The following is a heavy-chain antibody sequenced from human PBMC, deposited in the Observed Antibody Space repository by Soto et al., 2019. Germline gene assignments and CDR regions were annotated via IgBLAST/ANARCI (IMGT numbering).Heavy chain of an antibody. Sequence: ASVKVSCKASGGTFSSYAISWVRQAPGQGLGWMGGIIPIFGTANYAQKFQGRVTITADKSTSTAYMELSSLRSEDTAVYYCARSRIQLWSCMDVWGQGTTVTVSS. CDR2: IIPIFGTA. J-gene: IGHJ6*02. D-gene: IGHD5-18*01. CDR3: ARSRIQLWSCMDV. V-gene: IGHV1-69*06. CDR1: GGTFSSYA.